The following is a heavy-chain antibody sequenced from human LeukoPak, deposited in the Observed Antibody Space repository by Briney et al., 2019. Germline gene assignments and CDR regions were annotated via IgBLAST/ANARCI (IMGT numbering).Heavy chain of an antibody. CDR2: ISAHTGNT. CDR3: ARAEGDYDPLNWIDP. D-gene: IGHD3-16*01. Sequence: ASVKVSCKASGYTFSNHGIGWVRQAPGQGLEWVVWISAHTGNTNYAQKVQGRVTMTTDTSTSTAYMELRSLTSDDTAVYYCARAEGDYDPLNWIDPWGQGTLVIVSS. CDR1: GYTFSNHG. V-gene: IGHV1-18*01. J-gene: IGHJ5*02.